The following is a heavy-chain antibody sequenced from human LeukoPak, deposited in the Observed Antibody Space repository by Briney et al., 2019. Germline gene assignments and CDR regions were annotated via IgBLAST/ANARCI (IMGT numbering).Heavy chain of an antibody. D-gene: IGHD3-22*01. J-gene: IGHJ4*02. Sequence: PSETLSLTCTVSGDSISTSSYYWGWIRQPPGKELEWLGSIYYSGSTFYNPSLKSRVTTSVDTSKNQFSLHLYSVTAADTAVFYCATSYYYDYRQIDYWGQGTLVTVSS. V-gene: IGHV4-39*01. CDR1: GDSISTSSYY. CDR3: ATSYYYDYRQIDY. CDR2: IYYSGST.